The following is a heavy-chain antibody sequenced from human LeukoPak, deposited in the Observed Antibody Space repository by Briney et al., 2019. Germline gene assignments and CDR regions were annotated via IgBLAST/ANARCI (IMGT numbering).Heavy chain of an antibody. J-gene: IGHJ6*02. Sequence: GASVKVSCKASGGTFSSYAISWVRQAPGQGLEWMGGIIPIFGTANYAQKFQGRVTITADESTSTAYMELSSLRSEDTAVYYCARIRGAAFHGDYYYYGMDVWGQGTTVTVSS. V-gene: IGHV1-69*13. CDR2: IIPIFGTA. CDR1: GGTFSSYA. D-gene: IGHD5-24*01. CDR3: ARIRGAAFHGDYYYYGMDV.